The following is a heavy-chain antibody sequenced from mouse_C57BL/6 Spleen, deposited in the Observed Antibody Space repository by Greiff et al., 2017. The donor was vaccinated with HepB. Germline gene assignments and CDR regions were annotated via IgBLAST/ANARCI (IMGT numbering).Heavy chain of an antibody. CDR1: GYTFTTYP. CDR2: FHPYNDDT. CDR3: ARTGYGSSSWFAY. J-gene: IGHJ3*01. D-gene: IGHD1-1*01. V-gene: IGHV1-47*01. Sequence: VKLQESGAELVKPGASVKMSCKASGYTFTTYPIEWMKQNHGKSLEWIGNFHPYNDDTKYNEKFKGKATLTVEKSSSTVYLELSRLTSDDSAVYYCARTGYGSSSWFAYWGQGTLVTVSA.